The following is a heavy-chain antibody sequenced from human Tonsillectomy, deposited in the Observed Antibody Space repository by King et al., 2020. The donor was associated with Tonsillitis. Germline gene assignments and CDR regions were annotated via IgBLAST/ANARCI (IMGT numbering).Heavy chain of an antibody. V-gene: IGHV3-23*01. CDR2: GGAAGGT. D-gene: IGHD2-21*02. CDR3: AKDTADYGMDV. Sequence: GGAAGGTYYADSVKGRFSISRDNSKSTLYLQMSTLRAEDTAVYYCAKDTADYGMDVWGQGTTVTVSS. J-gene: IGHJ6*02.